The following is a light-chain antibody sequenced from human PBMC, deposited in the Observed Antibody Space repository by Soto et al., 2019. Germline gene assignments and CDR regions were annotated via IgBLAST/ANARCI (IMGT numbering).Light chain of an antibody. V-gene: IGLV1-51*01. CDR1: SSNIGNNY. CDR3: ATWDSSLNVV. Sequence: QSVLTQPPSVSAAPGQKVTISCSGSSSNIGNNYVSWYQQLPGTAPKLLIYDNNKRPSEIPDRFSGSKSGTSATLGITGLQTGDEADYYCATWDSSLNVVFGGGTKLTVL. J-gene: IGLJ2*01. CDR2: DNN.